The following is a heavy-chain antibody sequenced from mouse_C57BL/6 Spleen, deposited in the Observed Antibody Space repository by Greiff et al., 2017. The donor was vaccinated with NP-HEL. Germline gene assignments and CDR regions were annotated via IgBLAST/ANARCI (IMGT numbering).Heavy chain of an antibody. D-gene: IGHD2-4*01. V-gene: IGHV5-17*01. CDR2: ISSGSSTI. J-gene: IGHJ2*01. CDR1: GFTFSDYG. Sequence: EVQLVESGGGLVKPGGSLKLSCAASGFTFSDYGMHWVRQAPEKGLEWVAYISSGSSTIYYADTVKGRFTISRDNAKNTLFLQMTSLRSEDTALYYCARPIYYDYDVGYWGQGTTLTVSS. CDR3: ARPIYYDYDVGY.